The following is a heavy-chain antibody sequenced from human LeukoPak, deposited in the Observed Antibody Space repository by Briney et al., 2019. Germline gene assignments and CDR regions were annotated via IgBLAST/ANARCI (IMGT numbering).Heavy chain of an antibody. J-gene: IGHJ4*02. CDR2: IFSNGDT. CDR1: EFTVSRNY. D-gene: IGHD5-24*01. Sequence: RSGGSLRLSCTASEFTVSRNYMLWVRQAPGKGLEWVSLIFSNGDTHYADSVKGRFTISRDTSKNTVSLQMNSLGVEDTAMYYCTRDQMNYWGQGTLVTVSS. CDR3: TRDQMNY. V-gene: IGHV3-53*01.